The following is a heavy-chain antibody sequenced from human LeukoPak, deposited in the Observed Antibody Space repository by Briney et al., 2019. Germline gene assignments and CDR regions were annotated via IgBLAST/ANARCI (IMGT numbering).Heavy chain of an antibody. CDR3: ARDRVKTRITMVRGVIRWEYNWFDP. CDR2: ISYDGSNK. Sequence: GGSLRLSCAASGFTFSSYGMHWVRQAPGKGLEWVAVISYDGSNKYYADSVKGRFTISRDNSKNTLYLQMNSLRAEDTAVYYCARDRVKTRITMVRGVIRWEYNWFDPWGQGTLVTVSS. CDR1: GFTFSSYG. V-gene: IGHV3-30*03. J-gene: IGHJ5*02. D-gene: IGHD3-10*01.